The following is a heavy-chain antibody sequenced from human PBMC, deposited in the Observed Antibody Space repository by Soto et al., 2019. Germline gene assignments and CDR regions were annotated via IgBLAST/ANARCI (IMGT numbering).Heavy chain of an antibody. Sequence: EGQLVESGGGLVQPGGSLRLSCAASGFTFSSYPMNWVRQAPGQGLEWVSYISSSSSTIYYADAVKGRFTISRDNAKNSLDLQMNSLRDEDRAVYYCARLERMDVWGQGTTVTVSS. D-gene: IGHD1-1*01. CDR2: ISSSSSTI. J-gene: IGHJ6*02. V-gene: IGHV3-48*02. CDR1: GFTFSSYP. CDR3: ARLERMDV.